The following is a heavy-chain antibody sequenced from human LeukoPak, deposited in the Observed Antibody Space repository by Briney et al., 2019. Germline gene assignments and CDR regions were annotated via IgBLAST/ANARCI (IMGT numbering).Heavy chain of an antibody. CDR1: GFTFTSYW. Sequence: GGSLRLSCAASGFTFTSYWMGWVRQAPGKGLEWVANIKQDGSEKYYVDSVRGRFTISRDNAKNSLYLQMNSLRAGDTAVYYCARDPGYYGSGSYLNWGQGTLVTVSS. V-gene: IGHV3-7*01. J-gene: IGHJ4*02. CDR2: IKQDGSEK. CDR3: ARDPGYYGSGSYLN. D-gene: IGHD3-10*01.